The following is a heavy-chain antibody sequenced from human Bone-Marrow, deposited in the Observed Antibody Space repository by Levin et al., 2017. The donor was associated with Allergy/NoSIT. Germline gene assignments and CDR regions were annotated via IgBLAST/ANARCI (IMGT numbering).Heavy chain of an antibody. CDR1: GFTFRNYA. J-gene: IGHJ4*02. CDR2: ITGRGGGA. D-gene: IGHD3-22*01. V-gene: IGHV3-23*01. Sequence: GGSLRLSCVASGFTFRNYAMIWVRQPPGKGPQWVSSITGRGGGAYYADSVKGRFTISRDNSQNIIYLQLNSLRVEDSAIYYCAREDSSGYSGYDSWGQGTLVSVSS. CDR3: AREDSSGYSGYDS.